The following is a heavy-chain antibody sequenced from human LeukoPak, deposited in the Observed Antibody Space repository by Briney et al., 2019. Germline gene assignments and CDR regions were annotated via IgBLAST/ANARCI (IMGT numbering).Heavy chain of an antibody. V-gene: IGHV4-59*01. Sequence: SETLSLTCTVSGGSISSYYWSWLRQPPGKGLEWIGYIYYSGSTNYNPSLKSRVTISVDTSKNQFSLKLSSVTAADTAVYYCARVLGYYYDSSGYLDAFDIWGQGTMVTVSS. J-gene: IGHJ3*02. CDR1: GGSISSYY. CDR2: IYYSGST. D-gene: IGHD3-22*01. CDR3: ARVLGYYYDSSGYLDAFDI.